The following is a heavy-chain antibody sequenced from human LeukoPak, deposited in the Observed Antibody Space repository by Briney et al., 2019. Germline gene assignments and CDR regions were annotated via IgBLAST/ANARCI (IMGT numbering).Heavy chain of an antibody. CDR1: GGSFSGYY. J-gene: IGHJ6*02. Sequence: SETLSLTCAVYGGSFSGYYWSWIRQPPGKGLEWIGEINHSGSTNYNPSLKSRVTISVDTSKNQFSLKLSSVTAADTAVYYCARDRGDTMVRGVNYYYYGMDVWGQGTTVTVSS. D-gene: IGHD3-10*01. V-gene: IGHV4-34*01. CDR3: ARDRGDTMVRGVNYYYYGMDV. CDR2: INHSGST.